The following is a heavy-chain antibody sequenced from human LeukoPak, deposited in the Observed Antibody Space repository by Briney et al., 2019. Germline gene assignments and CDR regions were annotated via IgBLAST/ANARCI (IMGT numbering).Heavy chain of an antibody. Sequence: GGSLRLSCAASGFTFTSYWMSWVRQAPGKGLEWVANIKQDGSEKYYVDSVKGRFTISRDNAKNSLYLQMNSLSAEDTAVYYCARGRYYDFWSGYYFDYGGQGTLVTVSS. CDR1: GFTFTSYW. CDR2: IKQDGSEK. J-gene: IGHJ4*02. CDR3: ARGRYYDFWSGYYFDY. D-gene: IGHD3-3*01. V-gene: IGHV3-7*01.